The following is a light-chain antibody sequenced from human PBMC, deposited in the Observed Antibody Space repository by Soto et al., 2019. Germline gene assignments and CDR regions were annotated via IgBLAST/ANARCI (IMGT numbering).Light chain of an antibody. CDR1: QTVRNNY. CDR3: QQFSSYPLT. V-gene: IGKV3-20*01. CDR2: DAS. Sequence: IVMTQSPATLSVSPGERATLSCRASQTVRNNYLAWYQQKPGQAPRLLIYDASNRATGIPDRFSGGGSGTDFTLTISRLEPEDFAVYYCQQFSSYPLTFGGGTKVDIK. J-gene: IGKJ4*01.